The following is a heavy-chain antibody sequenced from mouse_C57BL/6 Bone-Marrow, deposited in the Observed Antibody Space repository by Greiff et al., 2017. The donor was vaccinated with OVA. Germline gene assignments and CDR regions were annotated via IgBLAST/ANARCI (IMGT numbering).Heavy chain of an antibody. J-gene: IGHJ2*01. D-gene: IGHD1-3*01. CDR2: ISSGSSTI. CDR1: GFTFSDYG. CDR3: ARSGYIDY. Sequence: DVKLVESGGGLVKPGGSLKLSCAASGFTFSDYGMHWVRQAPEKGLEWVAYISSGSSTIYYADTVQGRFTIYRDNAKNTLFLQMTSLRSEDTAMYYCARSGYIDYWGQGTTRTVSS. V-gene: IGHV5-17*01.